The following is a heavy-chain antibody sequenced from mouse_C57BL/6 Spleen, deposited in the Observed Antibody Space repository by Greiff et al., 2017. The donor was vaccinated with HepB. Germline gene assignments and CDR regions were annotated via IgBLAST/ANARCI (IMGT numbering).Heavy chain of an antibody. V-gene: IGHV1-63*01. D-gene: IGHD1-1*01. Sequence: VQLQQSGAELVRPGTSVKMSCKASGYTFTNYWIGWAKQRPGHGLEWIGDIYPGGGYTNYNEKFKGKATLTADKSSSTAYMQFSSLTSEDSAIYYGARENYGSRGYFDYWGQGTTLTVSS. CDR1: GYTFTNYW. CDR3: ARENYGSRGYFDY. CDR2: IYPGGGYT. J-gene: IGHJ2*01.